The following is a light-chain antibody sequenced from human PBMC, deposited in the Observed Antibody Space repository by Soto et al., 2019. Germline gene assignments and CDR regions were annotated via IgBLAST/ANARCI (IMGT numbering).Light chain of an antibody. Sequence: DIVMTQSPLSLPVTPGEPASISCRSSQSLLHSNGYNYLDWYLQKPGQSPQLLIYLGSNRASGVPDRFSGSGSGTDFTLKISRVEAEDVGVYYCMQALQTPFTFGHGTKVDIX. CDR2: LGS. V-gene: IGKV2-28*01. CDR1: QSLLHSNGYNY. CDR3: MQALQTPFT. J-gene: IGKJ3*01.